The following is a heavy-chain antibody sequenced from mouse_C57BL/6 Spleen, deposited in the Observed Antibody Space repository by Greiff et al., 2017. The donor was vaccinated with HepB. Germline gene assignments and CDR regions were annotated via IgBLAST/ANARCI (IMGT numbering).Heavy chain of an antibody. CDR2: IDPANGNT. J-gene: IGHJ2*01. Sequence: EVQLQQSVAELVRPGASVKLSCTASGFNIKNTYMHWVKQRPEQGLEWIGRIDPANGNTKYAPKFQGKATITADTSSNTAYQQLTRLTSEDTDIYYRARYGNGSSRDYWGQGTTLTVAS. D-gene: IGHD1-1*01. CDR1: GFNIKNTY. V-gene: IGHV14-3*01. CDR3: ARYGNGSSRDY.